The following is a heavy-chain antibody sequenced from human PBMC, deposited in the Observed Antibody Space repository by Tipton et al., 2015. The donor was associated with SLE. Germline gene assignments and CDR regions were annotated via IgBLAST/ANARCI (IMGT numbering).Heavy chain of an antibody. D-gene: IGHD5-12*01. J-gene: IGHJ6*02. CDR1: GGSTKNYY. CDR3: AKMRGYDYYYYGMEV. Sequence: TLSLTCTVSGGSTKNYYWSWIRQTPGKGLEWIGNAFYRGSTKYNPSLKSRVTVSVDPSRNQVSLKLTSVNAADTAVYYCAKMRGYDYYYYGMEVWGQGTSVTVSS. CDR2: AFYRGST. V-gene: IGHV4-59*01.